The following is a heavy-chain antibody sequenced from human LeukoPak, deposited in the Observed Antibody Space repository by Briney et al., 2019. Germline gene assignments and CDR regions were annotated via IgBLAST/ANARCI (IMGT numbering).Heavy chain of an antibody. V-gene: IGHV4-39*01. Sequence: PSETLSLTCRVSGGSIASGTYYWGWIRQPPGKGLEWIGIAYYSGSTYYNPSLKSRGTISMDTSKNQFSLKLRSVTATDSAVYYCARLSDSHFDYWGQGTLVTVSS. CDR2: AYYSGST. J-gene: IGHJ4*02. CDR3: ARLSDSHFDY. CDR1: GGSIASGTYY. D-gene: IGHD2-21*02.